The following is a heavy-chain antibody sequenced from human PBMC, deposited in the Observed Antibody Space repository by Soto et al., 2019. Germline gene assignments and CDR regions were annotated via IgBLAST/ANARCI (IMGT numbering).Heavy chain of an antibody. V-gene: IGHV1-3*01. CDR3: ARSGYSSGWYRWYFDL. D-gene: IGHD6-13*01. CDR2: INGGNGNT. J-gene: IGHJ2*01. Sequence: QVQLVQSGAEVKKPGASVKVSCKASGYTFTNYAIHWVRQAPGQGLEWMGWINGGNGNTKYSQQFQGRVTITRDTSASTSYMELSSLRSEDTAVFYCARSGYSSGWYRWYFDLWGPGTLVTVSS. CDR1: GYTFTNYA.